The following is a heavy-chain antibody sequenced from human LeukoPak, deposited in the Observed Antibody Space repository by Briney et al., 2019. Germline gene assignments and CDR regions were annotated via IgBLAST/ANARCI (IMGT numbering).Heavy chain of an antibody. CDR2: IYYSGST. D-gene: IGHD3-22*01. J-gene: IGHJ4*02. V-gene: IGHV4-59*12. Sequence: PSETLSLTCTVSGGSISSYYWSWIRQPPGKGLEWIGYIYYSGSTNYNPSLKSRVTISVDTSKNQFSLKLSSVTAADTAVYYCARDLSRKIGYYYDSSGLFDYWGQGTLVTVSS. CDR3: ARDLSRKIGYYYDSSGLFDY. CDR1: GGSISSYY.